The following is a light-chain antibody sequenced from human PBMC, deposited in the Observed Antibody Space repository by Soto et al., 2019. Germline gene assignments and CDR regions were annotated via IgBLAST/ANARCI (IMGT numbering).Light chain of an antibody. J-gene: IGKJ5*01. CDR3: QQRNIWPPVT. CDR2: GAF. Sequence: EIALTQSPAALSLTPGERATLSCRASPSVTNYLAWYQQKPGQPPRLLIYGAFNRAAGRPARFSGSGSGTDFTLTISSLEPEDSAVYYCQQRNIWPPVTFGQGSRLEI. V-gene: IGKV3-11*01. CDR1: PSVTNY.